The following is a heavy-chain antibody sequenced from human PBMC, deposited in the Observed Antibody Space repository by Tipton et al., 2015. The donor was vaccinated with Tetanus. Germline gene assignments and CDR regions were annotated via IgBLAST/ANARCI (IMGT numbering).Heavy chain of an antibody. J-gene: IGHJ6*03. CDR1: GFSVSNNH. CDR3: TRGRPLTGNYYQYYMDV. Sequence: SLRLSCAASGFSVSNNHMNWVRQAPGKGLEWVPVVYGAGSTDYADSVQGRLTLYRDNSKNILYLQLSNLRADDAAVYYCTRGRPLTGNYYQYYMDVWGKGTTVTVSS. V-gene: IGHV3-53*01. D-gene: IGHD3-9*01. CDR2: VYGAGST.